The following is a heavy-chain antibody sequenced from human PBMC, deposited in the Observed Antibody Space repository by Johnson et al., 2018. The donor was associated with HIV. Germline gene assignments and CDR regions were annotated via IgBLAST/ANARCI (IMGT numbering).Heavy chain of an antibody. V-gene: IGHV3-66*01. D-gene: IGHD6-19*01. CDR1: GLTVSSNY. Sequence: VQLVESGGGLVQPGRSLRLSCAASGLTVSSNYMSWVRQAPGKGLEWVSFIYSGGTTYYADSVKGRFTISRDNSKNTLYLQMNSLRAEDTAVYYCSRAFLHSSGWGPALPDAFDILGQGTMVTVSS. J-gene: IGHJ3*02. CDR2: IYSGGTT. CDR3: SRAFLHSSGWGPALPDAFDI.